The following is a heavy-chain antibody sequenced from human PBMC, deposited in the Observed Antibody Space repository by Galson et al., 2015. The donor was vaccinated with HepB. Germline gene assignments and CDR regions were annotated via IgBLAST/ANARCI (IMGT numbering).Heavy chain of an antibody. CDR2: ISSSSSYI. D-gene: IGHD6-6*01. Sequence: SLRLSCAASGFTFSSYSMNWVRQAPGKGLEWVSSISSSSSYIYYADSVKGRFTISRDNAKNSLYLQMNSLRAEDTAVYYYARTARPGYYYYGMDVWGQGTTVTVSS. V-gene: IGHV3-21*01. CDR3: ARTARPGYYYYGMDV. CDR1: GFTFSSYS. J-gene: IGHJ6*02.